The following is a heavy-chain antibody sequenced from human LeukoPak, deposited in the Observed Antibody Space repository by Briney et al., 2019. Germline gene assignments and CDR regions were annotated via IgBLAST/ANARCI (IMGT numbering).Heavy chain of an antibody. J-gene: IGHJ4*02. CDR2: INQDGSEK. CDR3: ARVRGDPLYSRIYYFDY. Sequence: GGSLRLSCAASGITFSRFWMSWVRQAPGKGLQWVANINQDGSEKHYVDSVKGRFTISRDNAENSLYLQMNSLRAEDTAVYYCARVRGDPLYSRIYYFDYWGQGTLVTVSS. CDR1: GITFSRFW. D-gene: IGHD6-13*01. V-gene: IGHV3-7*03.